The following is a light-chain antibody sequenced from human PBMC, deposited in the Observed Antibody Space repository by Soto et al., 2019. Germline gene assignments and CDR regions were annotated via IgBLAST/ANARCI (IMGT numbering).Light chain of an antibody. J-gene: IGLJ1*01. V-gene: IGLV1-44*01. CDR2: TNS. Sequence: HSVLTQPPSASGTPGQTVTISCSISSPNVGTNPVAWYQQLPGTAPKLLIYTNSQRPLGVPVRFSGSKSGTSASLAISGLQSEDEGDYYCATWDDNVYVFGTGTKVTVL. CDR1: SPNVGTNP. CDR3: ATWDDNVYV.